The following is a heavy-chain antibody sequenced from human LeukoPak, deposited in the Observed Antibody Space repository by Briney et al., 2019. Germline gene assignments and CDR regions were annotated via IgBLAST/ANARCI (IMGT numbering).Heavy chain of an antibody. D-gene: IGHD2-8*01. CDR3: AREEDCTNGGCYFFDY. Sequence: PSETLSLTCAVYGGSFSGYYWSWIRQPPGKGLEWIGEINHSGSTNYNPSLKSRVTISVDTSKNQFSLKLSSVTAADTAVYYCAREEDCTNGGCYFFDYWGQGTLVTVSS. CDR2: INHSGST. J-gene: IGHJ4*02. V-gene: IGHV4-34*01. CDR1: GGSFSGYY.